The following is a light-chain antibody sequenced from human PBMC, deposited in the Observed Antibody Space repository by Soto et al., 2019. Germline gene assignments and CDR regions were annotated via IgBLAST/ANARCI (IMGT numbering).Light chain of an antibody. CDR2: AAS. V-gene: IGKV1-8*01. CDR3: QHYYTYPPT. J-gene: IGKJ1*01. Sequence: AIRMTQSPSSVSVSTGDRVTITCRASQDISSYLAWYQQRPGKAPKFLIYAASTLESGVPSRFSGSGSGTEFTLTISSLQSEDFATYYCQHYYTYPPTFGQGTK. CDR1: QDISSY.